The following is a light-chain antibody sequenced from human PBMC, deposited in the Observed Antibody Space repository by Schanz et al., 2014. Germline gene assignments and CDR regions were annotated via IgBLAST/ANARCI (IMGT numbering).Light chain of an antibody. Sequence: QSALTQPASVSGSPGQSITISCTGTSSDVGGYNFVSWYQHHPGKAPKVMIYQVTKRPSGVPDRFSGSKSGNTASLTISGLQAEDEADYYCCSYAGSYTWVFGGGTKVTVL. CDR2: QVT. J-gene: IGLJ3*02. V-gene: IGLV2-11*01. CDR3: CSYAGSYTWV. CDR1: SSDVGGYNF.